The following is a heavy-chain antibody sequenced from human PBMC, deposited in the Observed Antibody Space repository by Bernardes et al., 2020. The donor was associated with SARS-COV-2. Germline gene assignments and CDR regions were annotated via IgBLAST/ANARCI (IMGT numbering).Heavy chain of an antibody. Sequence: ASVKVSCKASGYTFTIYDISWVRQAPGQGLEWMGWISTYTGNTNYAQRFQGRVTMTTDTSTNTAYMELRSLRSDDTAVYYCARVPRDYCSSTSCYYYYYGMDVWGQGTTVTVSS. V-gene: IGHV1-18*04. CDR3: ARVPRDYCSSTSCYYYYYGMDV. J-gene: IGHJ6*02. CDR2: ISTYTGNT. CDR1: GYTFTIYD. D-gene: IGHD2-2*01.